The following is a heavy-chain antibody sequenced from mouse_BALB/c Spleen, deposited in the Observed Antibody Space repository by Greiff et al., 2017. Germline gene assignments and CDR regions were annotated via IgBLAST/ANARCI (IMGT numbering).Heavy chain of an antibody. D-gene: IGHD1-2*01. V-gene: IGHV14-3*02. CDR3: ARNSLLRFFDV. Sequence: EVKLEESGAELVKPGASVKLSCTASGFNIKDTYMHWVKQRPEQGLEWIGRIDPANGNTKYDPKFQGKATITADTSSNTAYLQLSSLTSEDTAVYYCARNSLLRFFDVWGAGTTVTVSS. CDR1: GFNIKDTY. J-gene: IGHJ1*01. CDR2: IDPANGNT.